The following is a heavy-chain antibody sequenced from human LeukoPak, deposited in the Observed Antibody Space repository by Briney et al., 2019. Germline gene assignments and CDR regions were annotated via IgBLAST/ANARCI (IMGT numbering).Heavy chain of an antibody. CDR1: GFTFSSYW. CDR2: IKQDGSEK. Sequence: GGSLRLSCAASGFTFSSYWMSWARQAPGKGLEWVANIKQDGSEKYYVDSVKGRFTISRDNAKNSLYLQMSSLRAEDTAVYFCATSRFLDYWGQGTLVTVSS. J-gene: IGHJ4*02. CDR3: ATSRFLDY. V-gene: IGHV3-7*01. D-gene: IGHD3-10*01.